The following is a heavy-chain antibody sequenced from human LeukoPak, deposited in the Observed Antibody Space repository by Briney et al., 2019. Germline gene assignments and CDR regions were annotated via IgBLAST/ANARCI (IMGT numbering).Heavy chain of an antibody. D-gene: IGHD6-6*01. V-gene: IGHV3-23*01. J-gene: IGHJ6*03. CDR2: ISGSGGST. CDR1: GFTFSNYA. CDR3: AKVGSSSFGYYYYMDV. Sequence: PGGSLRLSCAAAGFTFSNYAMTWVRQAPGKGLEWVSSISGSGGSTYYADSVKGRFTISRDNSKNTLYLQMYSLRAEDTAVYYCAKVGSSSFGYYYYMDVWGKGTTVTVSS.